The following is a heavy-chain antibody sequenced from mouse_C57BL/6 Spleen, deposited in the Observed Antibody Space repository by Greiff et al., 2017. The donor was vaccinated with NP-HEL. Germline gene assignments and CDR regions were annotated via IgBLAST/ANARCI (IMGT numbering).Heavy chain of an antibody. CDR3: ARGGPYAMDY. CDR1: GFTFSDYY. V-gene: IGHV5-12*01. CDR2: ISNGGGST. J-gene: IGHJ4*01. Sequence: EVQVVESGGGLVQPGGSLKLSCAASGFTFSDYYMYWVRQTPEKRLEWVAYISNGGGSTYYPDTVKGRFTISRDNAKNTLYLQLSRLKSEDTAMYYCARGGPYAMDYWGQGTSVTVSS.